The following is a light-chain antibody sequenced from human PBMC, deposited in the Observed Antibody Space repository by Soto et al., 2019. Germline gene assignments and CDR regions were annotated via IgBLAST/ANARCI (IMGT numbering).Light chain of an antibody. V-gene: IGLV1-44*01. CDR2: TDN. Sequence: QSVLTQPPSASGTPGQRVTISCSGSSSNIASNTVTWYQQLPGTAPKVLIYTDNQRPSGVPDRFSGSKSGTSASLAISGLQSEDEADYYRAAWDDSLNGVVSGGGTKVTVL. J-gene: IGLJ2*01. CDR3: AAWDDSLNGVV. CDR1: SSNIASNT.